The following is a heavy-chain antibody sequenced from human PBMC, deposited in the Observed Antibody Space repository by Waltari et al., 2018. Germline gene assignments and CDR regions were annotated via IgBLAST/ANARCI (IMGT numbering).Heavy chain of an antibody. Sequence: QLQLQESGPGLAKPSETLSLTCAVSGGSISRSNSYWGWIRQPPGKGLEWLGSSYYCGSTYYTPSLKSRVTISVDTSKNQFSLKLSSVTAADTAVYYCARYSSSPYYYGMDVWGQGTTVTVSS. CDR2: SYYCGST. V-gene: IGHV4-39*07. J-gene: IGHJ6*02. D-gene: IGHD6-13*01. CDR3: ARYSSSPYYYGMDV. CDR1: GGSISRSNSY.